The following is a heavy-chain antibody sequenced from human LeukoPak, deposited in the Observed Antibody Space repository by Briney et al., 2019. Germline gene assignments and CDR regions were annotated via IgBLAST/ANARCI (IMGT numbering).Heavy chain of an antibody. CDR3: ARACSTTNCYGGYGMDV. Sequence: ASVKVSCKASGYTFTSYDINWVRQATGQGLEWMGWMNPNSGNTGYAQKFQGRVTMTRNTSISTAYMELSSLRSEDTAVYYCARACSTTNCYGGYGMDVWGQGTTVTVSS. D-gene: IGHD2-2*01. CDR1: GYTFTSYD. V-gene: IGHV1-8*01. J-gene: IGHJ6*02. CDR2: MNPNSGNT.